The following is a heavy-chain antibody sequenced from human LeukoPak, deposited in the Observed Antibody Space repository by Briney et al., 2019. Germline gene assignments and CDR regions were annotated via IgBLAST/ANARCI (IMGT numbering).Heavy chain of an antibody. D-gene: IGHD1-26*01. CDR3: AKSRSGSLLPLGDY. J-gene: IGHJ4*02. CDR1: GFTFSGYG. CDR2: IRYDGSNK. Sequence: GGSLRLSCAASGFTFSGYGMHWVRQAPGKGLEWVAFIRYDGSNKYYADSVKGRFTISRDNAKNSLYLQMNSLRAEDMALYYCAKSRSGSLLPLGDYWGQGTLVTVSS. V-gene: IGHV3-30*02.